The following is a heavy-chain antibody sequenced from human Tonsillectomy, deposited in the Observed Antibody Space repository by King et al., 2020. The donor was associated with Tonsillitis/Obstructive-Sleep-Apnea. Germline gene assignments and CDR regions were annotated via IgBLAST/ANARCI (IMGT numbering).Heavy chain of an antibody. J-gene: IGHJ3*02. CDR3: ARSSTADYDAFDI. D-gene: IGHD4-11*01. Sequence: VQLQQWGAGLVRPSETLSLTCAVYGGSVSGNYWSWIRQPPGKGLEWIGEINESGSSSYNPSLKSRVTISIDTSKNQFSLNLNSVTAADTAVYYCARSSTADYDAFDIWGQGTMVIVSS. V-gene: IGHV4-34*01. CDR1: GGSVSGNY. CDR2: INESGSS.